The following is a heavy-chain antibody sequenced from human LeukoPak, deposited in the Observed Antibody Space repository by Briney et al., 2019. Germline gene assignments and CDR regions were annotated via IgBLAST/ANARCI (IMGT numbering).Heavy chain of an antibody. D-gene: IGHD2/OR15-2a*01. V-gene: IGHV3-23*01. J-gene: IGHJ4*02. CDR3: AKVGGAVYGTTQRGDY. CDR2: ISGSGGST. CDR1: RFTFSNYN. Sequence: GGSLRLSCAASRFTFSNYNMHWVRQAPGKGLEWVSAISGSGGSTYYADSVKGRFTISRDNSKNTLYLQMNSLRAEDTAVYYCAKVGGAVYGTTQRGDYWGQGTLVTVSS.